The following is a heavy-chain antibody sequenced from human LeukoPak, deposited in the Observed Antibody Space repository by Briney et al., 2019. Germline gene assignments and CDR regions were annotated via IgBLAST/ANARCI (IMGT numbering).Heavy chain of an antibody. Sequence: GGSLRLSCAASGFTFSKYWMSWVRQAPGKGLEWVANIKEDGSEKYYVDSVKGRLTISRDNAKNSLYLQMNSLGADDTATYYCAKDAAIPTILTVATPFDYWGQGVLVTVSS. CDR1: GFTFSKYW. CDR3: AKDAAIPTILTVATPFDY. V-gene: IGHV3-7*03. J-gene: IGHJ4*02. CDR2: IKEDGSEK. D-gene: IGHD5-12*01.